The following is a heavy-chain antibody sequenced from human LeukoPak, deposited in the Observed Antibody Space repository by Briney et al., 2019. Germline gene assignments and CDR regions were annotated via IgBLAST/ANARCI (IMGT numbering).Heavy chain of an antibody. CDR1: GGTFSSYA. D-gene: IGHD1-14*01. Sequence: SVKVSCKASGGTFSSYAISWVRQAPGQGLEWMGRIIPIPGIANYAQKFQGRVTITADKSTSTAYMELSSLRSEDTAVYYCARLGTHYYYYGMDVWGQGTTVTVSS. V-gene: IGHV1-69*04. CDR3: ARLGTHYYYYGMDV. J-gene: IGHJ6*02. CDR2: IIPIPGIA.